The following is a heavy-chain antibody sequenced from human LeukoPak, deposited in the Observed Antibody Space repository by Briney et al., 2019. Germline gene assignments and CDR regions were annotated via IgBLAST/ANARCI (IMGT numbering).Heavy chain of an antibody. CDR2: ISSSGSTI. CDR1: GFTFSSYG. V-gene: IGHV3-48*03. CDR3: ASSAYNGIKLDY. D-gene: IGHD1-26*01. Sequence: GGSLRLSCAASGFTFSSYGMSWVRQAPGKGLEWVSYISSSGSTIYYAGSVKGRFTISRDNAKNSLYLQMSSLRAEDTAVYYCASSAYNGIKLDYWGQGNLVTVPS. J-gene: IGHJ4*02.